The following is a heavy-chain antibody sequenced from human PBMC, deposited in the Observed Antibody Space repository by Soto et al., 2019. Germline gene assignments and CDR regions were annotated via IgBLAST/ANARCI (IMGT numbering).Heavy chain of an antibody. J-gene: IGHJ4*02. CDR2: INHIGST. V-gene: IGHV4-34*01. CDR3: AGRYGIAGGNYFDY. CDR1: GGSFSGYY. D-gene: IGHD2-15*01. Sequence: SETLSLTCAVYGGSFSGYYWSWIRQPPGKGLEWIGEINHIGSTNYNPSLKSRVTISVDTSKNQFSLKLSSVTAADTAVYYCAGRYGIAGGNYFDYWGQGTLVTVSS.